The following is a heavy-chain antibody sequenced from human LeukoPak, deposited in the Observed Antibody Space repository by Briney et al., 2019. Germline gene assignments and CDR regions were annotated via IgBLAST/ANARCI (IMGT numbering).Heavy chain of an antibody. D-gene: IGHD1-1*01. CDR1: GYTFTGYY. Sequence: ASVKVSCKPSGYTFTGYYMYWVRQAPGQGLEWMGRINPNSGGTNYAQKFQGRVTMTRDTSITTAYMELSSLRSDDTAVYYCASWDWNPNYYFDYWGQGTLVTVSS. CDR3: ASWDWNPNYYFDY. V-gene: IGHV1-2*06. CDR2: INPNSGGT. J-gene: IGHJ4*02.